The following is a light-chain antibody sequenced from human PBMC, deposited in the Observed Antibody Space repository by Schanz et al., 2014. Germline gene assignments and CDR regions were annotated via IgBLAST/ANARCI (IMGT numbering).Light chain of an antibody. J-gene: IGKJ4*01. CDR2: ATS. V-gene: IGKV1-9*01. Sequence: IQLPQSPSSLSASVRDRVTITCRASQDISSYLGWYQQKPGKAPKLLIYATSTLQTGVPSRFSGSGFGTDFTLPINSLQPEDFATYYCQQLHTYPPTFGGGTKVE. CDR3: QQLHTYPPT. CDR1: QDISSY.